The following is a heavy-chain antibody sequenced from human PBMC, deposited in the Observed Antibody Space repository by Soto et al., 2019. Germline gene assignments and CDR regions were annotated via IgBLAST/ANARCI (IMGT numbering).Heavy chain of an antibody. CDR3: ARRGSGSYYDY. V-gene: IGHV3-23*01. CDR1: GFTFSSYA. CDR2: ISGSGDST. Sequence: EVQLLESGGGLVQPGGSLRLSCAASGFTFSSYAMRWVRQAPGKGLEWVSVISGSGDSTYYADSVKGRFTTSRDNSKNTRYLQMNSLRAEDTAVYYCARRGSGSYYDYWGQGTLVTVSS. J-gene: IGHJ4*02. D-gene: IGHD1-26*01.